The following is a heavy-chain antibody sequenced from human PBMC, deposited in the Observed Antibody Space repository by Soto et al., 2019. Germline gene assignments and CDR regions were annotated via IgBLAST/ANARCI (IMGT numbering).Heavy chain of an antibody. CDR2: INHSGST. V-gene: IGHV4-34*01. CDR3: ARGRWFGEPSTYFDY. J-gene: IGHJ4*02. Sequence: QVQLQQWGAGLLKPSETLSLTCAVYGGSFSGYYWSWIRQPPGKGLEWIGEINHSGSTNYNPSLKSRVTIPVDTSKNQFSLKLSSVTAADTAVYYCARGRWFGEPSTYFDYWGQGTLVTVSS. CDR1: GGSFSGYY. D-gene: IGHD3-10*01.